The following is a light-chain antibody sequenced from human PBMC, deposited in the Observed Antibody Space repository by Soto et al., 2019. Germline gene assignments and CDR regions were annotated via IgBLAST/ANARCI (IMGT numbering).Light chain of an antibody. CDR3: QQYGSSPQT. CDR2: GAS. J-gene: IGKJ1*01. V-gene: IGKV3-20*01. CDR1: QSVSSSY. Sequence: EIVLTQSRGTLSLSPGERATLSCRASQSVSSSYLAWYQQKPGQAPRLLIYGASSRATGIPDRFSGSGSGTDFTLTISRLEPEDFAVYYCQQYGSSPQTFGQGTTV.